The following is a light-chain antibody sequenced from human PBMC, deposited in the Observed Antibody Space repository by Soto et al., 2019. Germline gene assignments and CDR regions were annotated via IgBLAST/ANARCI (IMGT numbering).Light chain of an antibody. CDR2: TAS. V-gene: IGKV1-27*01. Sequence: DIQMTQSPSSLPASLGDRVTISRRASQPISGFLAWYQQRPGEVPRLLIHTASVLQSGVPSRFSGSGSKTNFTLTISSLQPEDVATYYCQNYNLALPTFGQGTRLEIK. CDR3: QNYNLALPT. J-gene: IGKJ5*01. CDR1: QPISGF.